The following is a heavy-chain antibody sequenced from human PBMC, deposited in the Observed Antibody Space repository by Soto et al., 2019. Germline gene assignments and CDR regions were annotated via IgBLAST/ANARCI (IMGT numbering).Heavy chain of an antibody. CDR1: GYTFTSYY. J-gene: IGHJ6*02. CDR2: INPSGGST. Sequence: ASVKVSCKASGYTFTSYYMHWVRHAPGQGLEWMGIINPSGGSTSYAQKFQGRVTMTRDTSTSTVYMELSSLRSEDTAVYYCASLFGVVKYGMDVWGQGTTVTVSS. V-gene: IGHV1-46*01. D-gene: IGHD3-3*01. CDR3: ASLFGVVKYGMDV.